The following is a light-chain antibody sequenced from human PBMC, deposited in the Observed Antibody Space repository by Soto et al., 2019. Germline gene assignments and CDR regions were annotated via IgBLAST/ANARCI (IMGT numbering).Light chain of an antibody. CDR1: SSDVGSYNL. CDR2: EGS. J-gene: IGLJ2*01. V-gene: IGLV2-23*03. Sequence: QSALTQPASVSGSPGQSITISCTGTSSDVGSYNLVSWYQQHPGKAPKLMIYEGSKRPSGVSNRFSGSKSGNTASLTISGFQAEDEADYYCCSYAGSSTFAVFGGGTKLTVL. CDR3: CSYAGSSTFAV.